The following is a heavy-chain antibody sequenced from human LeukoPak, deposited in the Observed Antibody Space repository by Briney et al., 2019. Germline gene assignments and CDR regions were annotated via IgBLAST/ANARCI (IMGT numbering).Heavy chain of an antibody. J-gene: IGHJ5*02. CDR1: GFRFSDYS. D-gene: IGHD3-9*01. CDR3: ARNTIFHP. V-gene: IGHV3-48*02. Sequence: GGSLRLSCEASGFRFSDYSMNWVRQTPGKGLEWISYISSSDSTTYYTDSVRGRFTISRDNAKSSLCLLMNSLRDEDTGIYYCARNTIFHPWGQGTLVTVSS. CDR2: ISSSDSTT.